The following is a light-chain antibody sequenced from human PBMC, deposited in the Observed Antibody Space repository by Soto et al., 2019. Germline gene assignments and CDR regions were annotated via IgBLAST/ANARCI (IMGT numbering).Light chain of an antibody. CDR3: SSYAGNNVWV. Sequence: QSGLTQPPSASGSPGQSVTISCTGSNTDVGGYNYVSWYQQYPGKAPKVMIYEVTKRPSGVPARFSGSRSGNTASLTVSGLQAEDEADYYCSSYAGNNVWVFGGGTKLTVL. CDR2: EVT. CDR1: NTDVGGYNY. J-gene: IGLJ3*02. V-gene: IGLV2-8*01.